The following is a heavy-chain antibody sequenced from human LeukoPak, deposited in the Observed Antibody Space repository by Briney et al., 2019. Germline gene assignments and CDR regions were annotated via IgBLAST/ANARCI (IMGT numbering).Heavy chain of an antibody. Sequence: PGGSLRLPCAASGFTFSTYSMNWVRQAPGKGLEWVSIISGDGATTDYADSVKGRFTISRDNSRNTLYLQMNSLGVEDTAVYYCAKKNLAAAGPNYFDYWGQGTLVTVSS. CDR3: AKKNLAAAGPNYFDY. CDR1: GFTFSTYS. V-gene: IGHV3-23*01. CDR2: ISGDGATT. D-gene: IGHD6-13*01. J-gene: IGHJ4*02.